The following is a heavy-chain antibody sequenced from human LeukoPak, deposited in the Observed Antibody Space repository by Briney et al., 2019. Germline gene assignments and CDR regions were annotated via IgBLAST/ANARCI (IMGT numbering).Heavy chain of an antibody. D-gene: IGHD4/OR15-4a*01. CDR2: IYSSGST. Sequence: PSETLSLTCTVSGGSISSGDYYWSWIRQPAGKGLEWIGRIYSSGSTNYNPSLKSRVTISVDTSKNQFSLKLSSVTAADTAVYYCARFADYAVTYYFDYWGQGTLVTVSS. J-gene: IGHJ4*02. CDR1: GGSISSGDYY. CDR3: ARFADYAVTYYFDY. V-gene: IGHV4-61*02.